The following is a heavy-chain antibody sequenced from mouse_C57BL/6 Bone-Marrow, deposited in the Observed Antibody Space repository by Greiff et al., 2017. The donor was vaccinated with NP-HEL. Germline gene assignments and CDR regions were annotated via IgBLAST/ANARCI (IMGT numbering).Heavy chain of an antibody. CDR2: ISNGGGST. V-gene: IGHV5-12*01. D-gene: IGHD2-1*01. CDR1: GFTFSDYY. Sequence: EVKLQESGGGLVQPGGSLKLSCAASGFTFSDYYMYWVRQTPEKRLEWVAYISNGGGSTYYPDTVKGRFTISRDNAKNTLYLQMSRLKSEDTAMYYCARRGGYYGDYFDYWGQGTTLTVSS. CDR3: ARRGGYYGDYFDY. J-gene: IGHJ2*01.